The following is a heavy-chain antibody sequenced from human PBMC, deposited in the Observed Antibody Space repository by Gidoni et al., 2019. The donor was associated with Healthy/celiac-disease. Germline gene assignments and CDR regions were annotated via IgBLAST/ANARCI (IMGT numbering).Heavy chain of an antibody. Sequence: QVQLLQSGAEVKKPGSSVKVSCKASGGTFSSYAISWVRQAPGQGLEWRGGIIPIFGTANYAQKFQGRVTITADESTSTAYMELSSLRSEDTAVYYCARASQWAIYYYYYYMDVWGKGTTVTVSS. D-gene: IGHD6-19*01. CDR3: ARASQWAIYYYYYYMDV. V-gene: IGHV1-69*01. J-gene: IGHJ6*03. CDR2: IIPIFGTA. CDR1: GGTFSSYA.